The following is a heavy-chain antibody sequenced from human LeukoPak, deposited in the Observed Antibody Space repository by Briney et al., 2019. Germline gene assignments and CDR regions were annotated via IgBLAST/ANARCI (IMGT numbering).Heavy chain of an antibody. CDR1: GGSISSYY. Sequence: SETLSLTCTVSGGSISSYYWSWIRQPPGKGLEWIGYIYYSGSTNYNPSLKSRVTISVDTSKNQFSLKLSSVTAADTAVYYCARDRFEVGATHLRAFDIWGQGTMVTVSS. D-gene: IGHD1-26*01. CDR2: IYYSGST. V-gene: IGHV4-59*01. CDR3: ARDRFEVGATHLRAFDI. J-gene: IGHJ3*02.